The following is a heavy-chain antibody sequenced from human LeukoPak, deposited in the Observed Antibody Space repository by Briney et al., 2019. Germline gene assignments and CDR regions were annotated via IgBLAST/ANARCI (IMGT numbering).Heavy chain of an antibody. Sequence: GRSLRLSCAASGFTFSSYGMHWVRQAPGKGLEWVAVISYDGSNKYYADSVKGRFTISRGNSKNTLYLQMNSLRAEDTAVYYCAKVAASSGWYVDYWGQGTLVTVSS. J-gene: IGHJ4*02. CDR2: ISYDGSNK. CDR1: GFTFSSYG. D-gene: IGHD6-19*01. V-gene: IGHV3-30*18. CDR3: AKVAASSGWYVDY.